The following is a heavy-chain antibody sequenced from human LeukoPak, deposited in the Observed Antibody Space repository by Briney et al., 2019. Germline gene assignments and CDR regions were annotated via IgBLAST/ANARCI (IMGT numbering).Heavy chain of an antibody. D-gene: IGHD2-2*01. CDR1: GYSFTSYW. J-gene: IGHJ4*02. CDR2: IYPGDSDT. CDR3: ASHCSSTSCYRYFDY. V-gene: IGHV5-51*01. Sequence: GESLKISCKGSGYSFTSYWIGWVRQMPGKGLEWMGIIYPGDSDTRYSPSFQGQVTISADKSISTASLQWSSLKASDTAMYYCASHCSSTSCYRYFDYWGQGTLVTVSS.